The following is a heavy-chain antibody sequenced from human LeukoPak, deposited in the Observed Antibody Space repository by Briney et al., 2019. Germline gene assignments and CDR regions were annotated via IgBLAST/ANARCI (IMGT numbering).Heavy chain of an antibody. J-gene: IGHJ4*02. Sequence: TSETLSLTCTVSGVSISSYYWSWIRQSPGKGLEWIGYIYYSGNTNYNPSLNSRVTISVDTSKNQFSLRLTSVTAADTAVYHCARATVVTRFDSWGQGTLLTVSS. CDR3: ARATVVTRFDS. CDR1: GVSISSYY. CDR2: IYYSGNT. V-gene: IGHV4-59*01. D-gene: IGHD2-21*02.